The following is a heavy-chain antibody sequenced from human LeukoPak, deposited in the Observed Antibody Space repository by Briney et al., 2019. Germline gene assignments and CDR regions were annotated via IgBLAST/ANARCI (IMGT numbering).Heavy chain of an antibody. J-gene: IGHJ6*03. CDR3: AKSASAYYYMDV. Sequence: TGGSLRLSCAASGFTFRTYAMHWVRQAPGKGLEWVAFMSHDGVKIFHADSVKGRFTISRDNSKNTLYLQMNSLRAEDTAVYYCAKSASAYYYMDVWGKGTTVTVSS. D-gene: IGHD4/OR15-4a*01. CDR2: MSHDGVKI. CDR1: GFTFRTYA. V-gene: IGHV3-30*18.